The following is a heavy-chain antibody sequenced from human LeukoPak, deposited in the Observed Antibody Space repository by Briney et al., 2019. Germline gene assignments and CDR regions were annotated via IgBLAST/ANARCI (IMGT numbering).Heavy chain of an antibody. V-gene: IGHV4-31*03. Sequence: SETLSHTCTVSGGSISSGGYYWSWIRQHPGKGLEWIGYIYYSGSTYYNPSLKSRVTISVDTSKNQFSLKLSSVTAADTAVYYCARGLLFSWFDPWGQGTLVTVSS. CDR3: ARGLLFSWFDP. CDR2: IYYSGST. D-gene: IGHD2-21*02. J-gene: IGHJ5*02. CDR1: GGSISSGGYY.